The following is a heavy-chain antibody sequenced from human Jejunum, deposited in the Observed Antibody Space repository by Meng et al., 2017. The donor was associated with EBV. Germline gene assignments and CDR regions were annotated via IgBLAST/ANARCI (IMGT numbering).Heavy chain of an antibody. D-gene: IGHD2-15*01. J-gene: IGHJ4*02. CDR3: AREGYCSGYNCYPASF. CDR2: INPDSGAI. V-gene: IGHV1-2*06. Sequence: QGEWVRSGAEVKKPGALVRVSCSTSGYALTGYPIPGVRQGPGQGREWMGLINPDSGAINDAQKFQSRVTLTRYTSISTAYMELSRLQSDDTAVYFCAREGYCSGYNCYPASFWGKGSLVTVSS. CDR1: GYALTGYP.